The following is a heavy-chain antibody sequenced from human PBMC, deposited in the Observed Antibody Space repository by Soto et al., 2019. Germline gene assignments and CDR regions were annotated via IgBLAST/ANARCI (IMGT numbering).Heavy chain of an antibody. J-gene: IGHJ4*02. CDR2: IHHSGRT. V-gene: IGHV4-4*02. D-gene: IGHD2-21*02. CDR1: GDSISSDKW. CDR3: ARGGDWQFDY. Sequence: QVQLQESGPGLVKPSGTLSLTCAVSGDSISSDKWWSWVRQPPGKGLEWIGEIHHSGRTNYNPSLXXRVTILVEKSKHQVSLELSSMTAPATAVYFCARGGDWQFDYWGQGTLVTVSS.